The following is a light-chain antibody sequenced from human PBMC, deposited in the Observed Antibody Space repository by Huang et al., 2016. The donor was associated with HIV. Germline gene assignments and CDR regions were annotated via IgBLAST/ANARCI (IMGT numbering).Light chain of an antibody. CDR2: GAS. J-gene: IGKJ1*01. CDR3: QQYFSYPQT. CDR1: QNINNY. Sequence: IRMTQSPSSLYASTGDRVTITCRASQNINNYVAWYQQKPWRAPILLVYGASSLSGGVPSRFSGSGSGTDFTLTINCLQSEDFATYYCQQYFSYPQTFGQGTKVEVK. V-gene: IGKV1-8*01.